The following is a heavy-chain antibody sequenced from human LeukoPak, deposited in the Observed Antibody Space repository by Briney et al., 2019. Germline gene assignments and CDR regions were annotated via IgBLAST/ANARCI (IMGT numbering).Heavy chain of an antibody. D-gene: IGHD3-10*01. CDR2: IYYSGST. Sequence: SETLSLTCAVYGGSFSGYYWSWIRQPPGKGLEWIGSIYYSGSTYYNPSLKSRVTISVDTSKNQFSLKLSSVTAADTAVYYCARGEDGSGSYELDYWGQGTLVTVSS. CDR1: GGSFSGYY. V-gene: IGHV4-34*01. CDR3: ARGEDGSGSYELDY. J-gene: IGHJ4*02.